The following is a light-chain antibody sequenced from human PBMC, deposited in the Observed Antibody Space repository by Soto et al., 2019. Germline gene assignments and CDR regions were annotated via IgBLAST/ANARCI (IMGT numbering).Light chain of an antibody. J-gene: IGKJ4*01. CDR1: QSISSW. CDR2: KAS. V-gene: IGKV1-5*03. Sequence: DIRMTQSPSTLSGSVGDRVSITCRASQSISSWLAWYQQKPGKAPNLLIYKASTLESGVPSRFSGSGSGTEFTLTISSVQPDDFATYYCQQYKSYPLTFGGGTKVDIK. CDR3: QQYKSYPLT.